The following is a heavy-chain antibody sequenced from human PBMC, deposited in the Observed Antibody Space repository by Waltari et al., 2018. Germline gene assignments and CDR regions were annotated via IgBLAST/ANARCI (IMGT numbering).Heavy chain of an antibody. CDR2: SNHSGST. Sequence: QVQLQQWGTGLLKPSETLSLTCAVYGGSFSGYYWSWIRQPPGKGLEWIGESNHSGSTNYNPSLKSRVTISVDTSKNQFSLKLSSVTAADSAVYYCARGLFIAVADYWGQGTLVTVSS. J-gene: IGHJ4*02. V-gene: IGHV4-34*01. D-gene: IGHD6-19*01. CDR3: ARGLFIAVADY. CDR1: GGSFSGYY.